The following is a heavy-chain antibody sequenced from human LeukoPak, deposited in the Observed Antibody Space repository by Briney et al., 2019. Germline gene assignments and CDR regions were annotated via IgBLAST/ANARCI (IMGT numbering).Heavy chain of an antibody. V-gene: IGHV3-23*01. CDR3: AKIRSENDYIWGSNDY. J-gene: IGHJ4*02. CDR2: ISGSGGST. CDR1: GFTFSSYA. Sequence: GGSLRLSCAASGFTFSSYAMSWVRQAPGKGLGWVSAISGSGGSTYYADSVKGRFTISRDNSKNTLYLQMNSLRAEDTAVYYCAKIRSENDYIWGSNDYWGQGTLVTVSS. D-gene: IGHD3-16*01.